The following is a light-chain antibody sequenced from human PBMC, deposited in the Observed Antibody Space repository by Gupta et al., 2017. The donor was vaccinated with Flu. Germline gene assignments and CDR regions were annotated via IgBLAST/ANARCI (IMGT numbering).Light chain of an antibody. CDR2: DAC. CDR3: QQNFGTPPT. V-gene: IGKV1-39*01. Sequence: DIQMTQSPSSLSASVGDSVTITCRASQTIRTFLNWSQQKSGEAPTLLVHDACSLHSGVPSRFSGSGSGTDFTLTISSLQPEDFATYFCQQNFGTPPTFGQGTRLEIK. J-gene: IGKJ5*01. CDR1: QTIRTF.